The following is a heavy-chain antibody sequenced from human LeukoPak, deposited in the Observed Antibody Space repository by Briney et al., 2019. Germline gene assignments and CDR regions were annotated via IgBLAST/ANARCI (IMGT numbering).Heavy chain of an antibody. D-gene: IGHD1-26*01. CDR2: IYYSGST. CDR1: GYSISSSNW. Sequence: SETLSLTCAVSGYSISSSNWWGWIRQPPGKGLEWIGYIYYSGSTYYNPSLKSRVTMSVDTSKNQFSLKLSSVTAVDTAVYYCARCVGATTSFDYYYYMDVWGKGTTVTVSS. CDR3: ARCVGATTSFDYYYYMDV. V-gene: IGHV4-28*01. J-gene: IGHJ6*03.